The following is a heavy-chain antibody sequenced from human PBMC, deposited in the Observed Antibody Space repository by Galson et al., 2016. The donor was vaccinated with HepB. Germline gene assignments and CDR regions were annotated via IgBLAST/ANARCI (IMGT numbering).Heavy chain of an antibody. Sequence: AISGDSVSRNGVAWNWIRQSPSRGLAWLGRTYYMSNWDYDYAVSVNSRITIIPDTSRNHFSLYLRSVTPEDTAVYYCARATDYGDYADGMDGWDGGTMVTVTS. CDR1: GDSVSRNGVA. CDR2: TYYMSNWDY. J-gene: IGHJ6*04. CDR3: ARATDYGDYADGMDG. V-gene: IGHV6-1*01. D-gene: IGHD4-17*01.